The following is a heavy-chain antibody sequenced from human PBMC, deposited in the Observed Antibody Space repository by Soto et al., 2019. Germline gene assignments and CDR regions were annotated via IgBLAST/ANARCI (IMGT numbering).Heavy chain of an antibody. J-gene: IGHJ5*02. V-gene: IGHV1-18*01. CDR3: ARGGYCSSTSCYMGDWFDP. CDR1: GYTFTSYG. D-gene: IGHD2-2*02. Sequence: QIQLVQSGAEVKKPGASVKVSCKASGYTFTSYGVSWVRQAPGQGLEWMGWISAYNGNTNYAQKLQGRVTMTTDTSTSTAYMELRSLRSDDTAVYYCARGGYCSSTSCYMGDWFDPWGQGTLVTVSS. CDR2: ISAYNGNT.